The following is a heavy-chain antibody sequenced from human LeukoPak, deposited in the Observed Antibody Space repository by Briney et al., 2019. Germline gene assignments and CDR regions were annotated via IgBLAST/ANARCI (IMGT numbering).Heavy chain of an antibody. V-gene: IGHV3-7*01. J-gene: IGHJ4*02. Sequence: GGSLRLSCAASGFTFSSYWMSWVRQAPGKGLEWGANIKQDGSEKYYVDSVKGRFTISRDNAKNSLYLQMNSLRAEDTAVYYCARGKPSYYDSSGSDYWGPGILVTVSS. CDR3: ARGKPSYYDSSGSDY. D-gene: IGHD3-22*01. CDR1: GFTFSSYW. CDR2: IKQDGSEK.